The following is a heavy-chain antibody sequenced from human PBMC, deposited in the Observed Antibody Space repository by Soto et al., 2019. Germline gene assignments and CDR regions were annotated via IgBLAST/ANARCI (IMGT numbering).Heavy chain of an antibody. V-gene: IGHV4-30-2*01. CDR2: IYHSGST. CDR1: GGSISSGGYS. Sequence: QLLESGSGLVKPSQTLSLTCAVSGGSISSGGYSWSWIRQPPGKGLEWIGYIYHSGSTYYNPSLKSRVTISVDRSKNQFSLKLSSVTAADTAVYYCARGGLQMYYGMDVWGQGTTVTVSS. CDR3: ARGGLQMYYGMDV. J-gene: IGHJ6*02. D-gene: IGHD4-4*01.